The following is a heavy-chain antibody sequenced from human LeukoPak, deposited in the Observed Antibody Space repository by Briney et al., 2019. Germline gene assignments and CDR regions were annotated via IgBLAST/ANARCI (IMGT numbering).Heavy chain of an antibody. D-gene: IGHD3-16*02. CDR2: IRFDGSNN. J-gene: IGHJ6*04. Sequence: GSLRLSCAASGFTFSSYSMNWVRQAPGKGLEWVAFIRFDGSNNYYADSVKGRFTISRDNSKNTLYLQMNSLRAEDTAVYYCARDRFRSSDVWGKGTTVTVSS. CDR1: GFTFSSYS. V-gene: IGHV3-30*02. CDR3: ARDRFRSSDV.